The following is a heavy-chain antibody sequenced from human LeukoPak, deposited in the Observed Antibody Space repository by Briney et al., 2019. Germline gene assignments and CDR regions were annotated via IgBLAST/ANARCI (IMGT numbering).Heavy chain of an antibody. CDR3: ARRRYSSSWGGKGFDY. CDR2: IFHSGTT. D-gene: IGHD6-13*01. Sequence: SETLSLTCAVSGGSISSNTWWTWVRPPPGKGLEWIGEIFHSGTTNYNPSLKSRVTISLDNFKNQFSLTLSSVTAADTAVYYCARRRYSSSWGGKGFDYWGQGTLVTVSS. J-gene: IGHJ4*02. V-gene: IGHV4-4*02. CDR1: GGSISSNTW.